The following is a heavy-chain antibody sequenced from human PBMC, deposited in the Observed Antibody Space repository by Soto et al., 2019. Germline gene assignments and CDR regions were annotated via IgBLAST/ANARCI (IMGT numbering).Heavy chain of an antibody. CDR2: VSGSSGSK. J-gene: IGHJ4*02. D-gene: IGHD1-7*01. CDR3: AKDWCSGTTCYCLEY. CDR1: GFTFSSYA. V-gene: IGHV3-23*01. Sequence: EVQLLESGGGLVQPGGSLRLSCAASGFTFSSYAMSWVRQAPGKGLEWVSSVSGSSGSKSYADSVKGRFTISRDNSKSMVYLQMNSLRAEDTAVYFCAKDWCSGTTCYCLEYWGQGTLVTVSS.